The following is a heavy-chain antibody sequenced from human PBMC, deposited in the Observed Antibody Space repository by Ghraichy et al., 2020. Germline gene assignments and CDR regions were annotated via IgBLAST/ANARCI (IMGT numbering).Heavy chain of an antibody. CDR3: AKDGHCSSTSCYSHDHYYYYGXDV. CDR1: GFTFSSYG. D-gene: IGHD2-2*02. J-gene: IGHJ6*02. V-gene: IGHV3-30*18. Sequence: GGSLRLSCAASGFTFSSYGMHWVRQAPGKGLEWVAVISYDGSNKYYADSVKGRFTISRDNSKNTLYLQMNSLRAEDTAVYYCAKDGHCSSTSCYSHDHYYYYGXDVXXXG. CDR2: ISYDGSNK.